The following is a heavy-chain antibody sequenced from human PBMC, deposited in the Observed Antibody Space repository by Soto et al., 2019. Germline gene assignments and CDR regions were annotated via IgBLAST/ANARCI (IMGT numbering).Heavy chain of an antibody. V-gene: IGHV3-15*01. J-gene: IGHJ4*02. CDR3: TTVAYGEYVSDY. D-gene: IGHD4-17*01. Sequence: EVELVESGGVLVKPGGSLRLSCAASGFAFTNAWMTWVRQAPGKALEWVGRIRSQIDGGTTDYAAPVKGRFTISRNDSKNTLYLQMNSLKTEDTAVYYCTTVAYGEYVSDYWGQGTLVTVSS. CDR2: IRSQIDGGTT. CDR1: GFAFTNAW.